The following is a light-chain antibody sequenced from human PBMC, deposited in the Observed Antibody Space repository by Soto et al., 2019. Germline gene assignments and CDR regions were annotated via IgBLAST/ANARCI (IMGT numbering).Light chain of an antibody. V-gene: IGKV3-20*01. J-gene: IGKJ2*01. CDR2: GPS. Sequence: EIVWTQSPATLSLSPGGGATLSCRSSQRITRNFLAWYQQRPGQAHRLLIYGPSTRATGVPDRFTGSVSETDFTPTIPRLEPQDFAVYYCQQYGDSPKYTVGQGTRLDIK. CDR1: QRITRNF. CDR3: QQYGDSPKYT.